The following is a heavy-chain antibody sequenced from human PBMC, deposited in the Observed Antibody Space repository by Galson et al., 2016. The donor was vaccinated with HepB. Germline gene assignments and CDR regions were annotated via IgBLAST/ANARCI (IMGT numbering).Heavy chain of an antibody. J-gene: IGHJ4*02. V-gene: IGHV3-11*06. CDR2: ISGTNSYK. D-gene: IGHD2-2*02. CDR3: ARALPYTVVPDY. CDR1: GFTFRDYY. Sequence: SLRLSCAVSGFTFRDYYMTWIRRAPGKGLEWISYISGTNSYKKYADFVKGRFTMSRNNDKNSLFLQMNSLIAEDTAVYFCARALPYTVVPDYWGQGTLVTVST.